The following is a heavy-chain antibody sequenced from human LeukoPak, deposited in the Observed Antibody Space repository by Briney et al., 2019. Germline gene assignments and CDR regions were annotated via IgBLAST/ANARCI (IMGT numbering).Heavy chain of an antibody. CDR3: ARLKFYDSTGYNQGYYMAV. CDR1: GLSPIIYY. D-gene: IGHD3-22*01. CDR2: IYITGTT. J-gene: IGHJ6*03. Sequence: NPAETLSLTCTLSGLSPIIYYGRGLRQSAGKAREWGGHIYITGTTDYTPSLKSRLTMSIDTYKNQFSLNLRCVTAADTAVYYCARLKFYDSTGYNQGYYMAVWGKGLTVTVSS. V-gene: IGHV4-4*07.